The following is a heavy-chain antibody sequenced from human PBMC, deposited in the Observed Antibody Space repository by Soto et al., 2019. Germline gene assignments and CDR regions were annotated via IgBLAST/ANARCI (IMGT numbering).Heavy chain of an antibody. J-gene: IGHJ5*02. CDR3: AATYSTSWYWFDP. V-gene: IGHV2-26*01. CDR2: IFSNDEK. D-gene: IGHD6-13*01. Sequence: QVTVKESGPVLVKPTETLTLTCTVSGFSLSNAGLGVSWIRQPPGKALEWLAHIFSNDEKSYSTSLKSRPTTSXDXXKSQLVLIMTNMDPVDTATYYCAATYSTSWYWFDPWGQGTLVTVSS. CDR1: GFSLSNAGLG.